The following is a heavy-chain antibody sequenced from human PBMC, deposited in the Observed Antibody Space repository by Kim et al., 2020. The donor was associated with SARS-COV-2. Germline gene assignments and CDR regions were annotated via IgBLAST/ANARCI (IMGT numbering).Heavy chain of an antibody. CDR2: ISYDGSNK. D-gene: IGHD3-10*01. CDR3: ARDRVGSGSYYNSDYYYYGMDV. V-gene: IGHV3-33*05. J-gene: IGHJ6*02. CDR1: GFTFSSYG. Sequence: GGYLRLSCAASGFTFSSYGMHWVRQAPGKGLEWVAVISYDGSNKYYADSVKGRFTISRDNSKNTLYLQMNSLRAEDTAVYYCARDRVGSGSYYNSDYYYYGMDVWGQGTTVTVSS.